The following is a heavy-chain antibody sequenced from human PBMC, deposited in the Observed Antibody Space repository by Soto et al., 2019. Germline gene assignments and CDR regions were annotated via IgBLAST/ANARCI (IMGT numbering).Heavy chain of an antibody. D-gene: IGHD3-3*01. CDR1: GGSFIGYY. J-gene: IGHJ4*02. CDR2: INHSGST. Sequence: SETLSLTCAVYGGSFIGYYWSWSRQPPGKGLEWIGEINHSGSTNYNPSLKSRVTISVDTSKNQFSLKLSSVTAADTAVYYCAIGRPYYDFWSGYLDWGQGTLVTVSS. CDR3: AIGRPYYDFWSGYLD. V-gene: IGHV4-34*01.